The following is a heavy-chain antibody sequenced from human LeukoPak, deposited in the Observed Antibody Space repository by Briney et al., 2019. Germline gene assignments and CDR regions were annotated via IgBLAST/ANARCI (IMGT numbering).Heavy chain of an antibody. CDR1: GGSISGYY. CDR2: IHYSGTT. V-gene: IGHV4-59*01. CDR3: ARQSGYSSGNYYFDY. J-gene: IGHJ4*02. Sequence: SETLSLTCTVSGGSISGYYWSWIRQPPGKGLEWIGYIHYSGTTHYNPSLKSRVTISVDTSKNQFSLKLSSVTAADTAVYYRARQSGYSSGNYYFDYWGPGTLVTVSS. D-gene: IGHD5-18*01.